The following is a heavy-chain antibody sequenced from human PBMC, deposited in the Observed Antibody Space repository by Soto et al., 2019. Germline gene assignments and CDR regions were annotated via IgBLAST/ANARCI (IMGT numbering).Heavy chain of an antibody. CDR1: GFTFSSYW. V-gene: IGHV3-74*01. CDR3: ARVSGPQYYDILTGYYRNFDY. Sequence: GGSLRLSCAASGFTFSSYWMHWVRQAPGKGLVWVSRINRDGSTTSYADSVKGRFTISRDNAKNTLYLQMNSLRAEDTAVYYCARVSGPQYYDILTGYYRNFDYWGQGTLVTVSS. D-gene: IGHD3-9*01. CDR2: INRDGSTT. J-gene: IGHJ4*02.